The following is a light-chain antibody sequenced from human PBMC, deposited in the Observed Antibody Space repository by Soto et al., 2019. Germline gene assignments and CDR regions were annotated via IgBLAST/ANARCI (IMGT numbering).Light chain of an antibody. CDR2: EVS. Sequence: QSVLTQPASVSGSPGQSITISCSGTRGDIGAYNSVSWYQHHPGKAPKLIIYEVSTRPSGVSDRFSGSKSGNTASLTISGLQAEDEADYYCCSYAGSSTHYVFGTGTKVTVL. CDR1: RGDIGAYNS. J-gene: IGLJ1*01. CDR3: CSYAGSSTHYV. V-gene: IGLV2-23*02.